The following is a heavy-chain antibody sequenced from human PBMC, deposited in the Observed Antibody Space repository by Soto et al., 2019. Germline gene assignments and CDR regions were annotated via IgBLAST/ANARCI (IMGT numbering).Heavy chain of an antibody. D-gene: IGHD3-10*01. V-gene: IGHV3-21*01. J-gene: IGHJ6*02. CDR3: ARPPRGYYYGMDV. CDR1: GXTFSSYS. CDR2: ISSSSSYI. Sequence: GSLRLSSAASGXTFSSYSMDWVRQAPGKGLEWVSSISSSSSYIYYADAVKGRFTISRDNAKNSLYLQMNRLRAEDTDVYYCARPPRGYYYGMDVWGQGTTVTVSS.